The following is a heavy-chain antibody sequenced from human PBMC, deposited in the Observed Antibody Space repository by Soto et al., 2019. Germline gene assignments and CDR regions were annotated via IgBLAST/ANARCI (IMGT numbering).Heavy chain of an antibody. D-gene: IGHD6-19*01. J-gene: IGHJ6*02. Sequence: ASVKVSCKXSGYTLTELSMHWVRQAPGKGLEWMGGFDPDDGETIDAQKFQGRVTMTEDTSTDTAYMELSSLRSEDTAVYYCATVPGNEYYGMVVWGQGTTVTVSS. V-gene: IGHV1-24*01. CDR3: ATVPGNEYYGMVV. CDR1: GYTLTELS. CDR2: FDPDDGET.